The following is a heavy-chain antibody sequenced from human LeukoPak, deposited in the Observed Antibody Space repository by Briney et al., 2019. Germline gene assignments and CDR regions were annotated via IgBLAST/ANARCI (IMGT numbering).Heavy chain of an antibody. D-gene: IGHD3-3*01. CDR1: GFTFSSYA. CDR3: AKSPYDFWSGYFFPYY. V-gene: IGHV3-23*01. CDR2: ISGSGGST. Sequence: PGGSLRLSCAASGFTFSSYAMSWVRQVPGKGLEWVSAISGSGGSTYYADSVKGRFTISRDNSKNTLYLQMNSLRAEDTAVYYCAKSPYDFWSGYFFPYYWGQGTLVTVSS. J-gene: IGHJ4*02.